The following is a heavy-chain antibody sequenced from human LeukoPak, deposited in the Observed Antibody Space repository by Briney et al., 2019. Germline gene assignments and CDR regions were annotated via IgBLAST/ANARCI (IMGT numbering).Heavy chain of an antibody. J-gene: IGHJ4*02. V-gene: IGHV3-73*01. D-gene: IGHD2-2*01. Sequence: PGGSLRLSCAASGFTFSGSAMHWVRQASGKGLEWVGRIRSKANSYATAYAASVKGRFTISRDDSKNTAYLQMNSLKTEDTAVYYCTSPPGYCSSTSCPDYWGQGTLVTVSS. CDR1: GFTFSGSA. CDR2: IRSKANSYAT. CDR3: TSPPGYCSSTSCPDY.